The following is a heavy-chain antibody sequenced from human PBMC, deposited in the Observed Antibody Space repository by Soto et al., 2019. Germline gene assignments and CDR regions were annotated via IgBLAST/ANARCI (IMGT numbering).Heavy chain of an antibody. CDR1: GFTFSSYW. Sequence: HPGGSLRLSCAASGFTFSSYWMHWVRQAPGKGLVWVSRINSDGSSTSYADSVKGRFTISRDNAKNTLYLQMNSLRAEDTAVYYCARGEDDFWSGYSQYYFDYWGQGTRVTVSS. CDR2: INSDGSST. D-gene: IGHD3-3*01. J-gene: IGHJ4*02. V-gene: IGHV3-74*01. CDR3: ARGEDDFWSGYSQYYFDY.